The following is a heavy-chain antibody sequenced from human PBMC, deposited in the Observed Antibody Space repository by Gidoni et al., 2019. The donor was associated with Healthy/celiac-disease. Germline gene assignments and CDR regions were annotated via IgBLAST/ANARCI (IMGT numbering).Heavy chain of an antibody. D-gene: IGHD6-19*01. CDR2: INHSGST. CDR1: GGSFSGYY. CDR3: ASRRQWLSHYGMDV. Sequence: QVQLQQWGAGLLKPSEPLSLTCAVYGGSFSGYYWSWIRQPPGKGLEWIGEINHSGSTNYNPSLKSRVTISVDTSKNQFSLKLSSVTAADTAVYYCASRRQWLSHYGMDVWGQGTTVTVSS. J-gene: IGHJ6*02. V-gene: IGHV4-34*01.